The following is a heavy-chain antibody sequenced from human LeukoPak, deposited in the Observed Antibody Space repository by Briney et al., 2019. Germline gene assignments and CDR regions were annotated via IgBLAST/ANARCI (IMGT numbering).Heavy chain of an antibody. CDR3: ARLPLGYYYMDV. V-gene: IGHV4-4*09. CDR2: IYTSGST. J-gene: IGHJ6*03. Sequence: GSLRLSCAASGFTFSSHAMSWVRQAPGKGLEWIGYIYTSGSTKYNPSLKSRVTISVDTSQSQFSLKLSSVTAADTAVYYCARLPLGYYYMDVWGKGTTVTVSS. CDR1: GFTFSSHA.